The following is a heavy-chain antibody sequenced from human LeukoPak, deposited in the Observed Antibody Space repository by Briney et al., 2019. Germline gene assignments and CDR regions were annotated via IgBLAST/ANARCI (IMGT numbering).Heavy chain of an antibody. V-gene: IGHV4-4*07. D-gene: IGHD3-22*01. CDR2: YHTSGST. CDR1: GCSISSYY. J-gene: IGHJ4*02. CDR3: ARDTYYYDSSGYSNFDY. Sequence: SETLSLTCTVSGCSISSYYWSWIRQPAGKGLEWIGRYHTSGSTNYNPSLKSRVTMSADTSKNQFSLQLSSVTAADTAVYYCARDTYYYDSSGYSNFDYWGQGTLVTASS.